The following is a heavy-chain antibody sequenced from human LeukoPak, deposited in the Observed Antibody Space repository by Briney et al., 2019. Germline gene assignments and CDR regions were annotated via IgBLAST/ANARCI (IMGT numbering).Heavy chain of an antibody. V-gene: IGHV3-15*07. CDR1: GFTFSNAW. J-gene: IGHJ4*02. CDR2: IKSKTDGGTT. Sequence: GGSLRLSCAASGFTFSNAWMNWVRQAPGKGLEWVGRIKSKTDGGTTDYAAPVKGRFTISRDDSKNTLYLQMNSLKTEDTAVYYCTPDGVGATNDFFGQWGQGTLVTVFS. D-gene: IGHD1-26*01. CDR3: TPDGVGATNDFFGQ.